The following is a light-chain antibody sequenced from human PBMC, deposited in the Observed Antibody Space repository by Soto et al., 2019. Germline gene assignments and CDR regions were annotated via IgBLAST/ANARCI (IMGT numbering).Light chain of an antibody. J-gene: IGKJ1*01. CDR2: GAS. CDR3: QEYNTWPWT. CDR1: QSVNSN. Sequence: ETVMTQSPATLSVSPGERATLSCRASQSVNSNLAWYQQKLGQAPRVLIYGASTWPTGIPDRFSGSGSGTEFTLTISSLQSEDFAVYYCQEYNTWPWTFGQGTKVEIK. V-gene: IGKV3-15*01.